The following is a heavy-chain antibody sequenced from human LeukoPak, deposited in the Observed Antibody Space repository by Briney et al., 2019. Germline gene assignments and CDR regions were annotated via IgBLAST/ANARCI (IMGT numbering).Heavy chain of an antibody. D-gene: IGHD6-13*01. J-gene: IGHJ6*02. Sequence: SETLSLTCAVYGRSFSGYYWSWIRQPPGKGLEWIGEINHSGSTNYNPSLKSRVTISVDTSKNQFSLKLSSVTAADTAVYYCARRQNSSHRLYYYYGMDVWGQGTTVTVSS. CDR2: INHSGST. CDR1: GRSFSGYY. V-gene: IGHV4-34*01. CDR3: ARRQNSSHRLYYYYGMDV.